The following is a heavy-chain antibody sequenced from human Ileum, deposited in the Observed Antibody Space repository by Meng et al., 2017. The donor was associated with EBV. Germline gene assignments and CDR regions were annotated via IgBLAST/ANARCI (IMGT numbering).Heavy chain of an antibody. CDR1: GFTFTNAW. D-gene: IGHD6-19*01. Sequence: VQLGEAGGGLVKPGGSLRLSFAASGFTFTNAWMSWVRQAPGKGLEWVGRIRNKTNGGTADYAAPVKGRFSISRDDSKNTLYLQMNSLKIEDTAMYYCTTGKQWLVPWGQGTLVTVSS. J-gene: IGHJ5*02. CDR2: IRNKTNGGTA. CDR3: TTGKQWLVP. V-gene: IGHV3-15*01.